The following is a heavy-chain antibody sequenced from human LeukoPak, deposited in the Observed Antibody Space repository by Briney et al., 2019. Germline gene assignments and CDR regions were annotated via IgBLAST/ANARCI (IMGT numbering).Heavy chain of an antibody. J-gene: IGHJ4*02. CDR3: AGVLWTAAVQVFDY. V-gene: IGHV4-59*01. CDR1: GGSISSYY. D-gene: IGHD6-13*01. Sequence: PSETLSLTCTVSGGSISSYYWSWIRQPPGKGLEWFGYIYYSGSTNYNPSLKSRVTISVDTSKNQFSLNVRSVTAADTAVYYCAGVLWTAAVQVFDYWGQGTLVTVSS. CDR2: IYYSGST.